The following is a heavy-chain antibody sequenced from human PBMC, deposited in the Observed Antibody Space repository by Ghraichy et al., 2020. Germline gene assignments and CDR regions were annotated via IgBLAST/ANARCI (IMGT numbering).Heavy chain of an antibody. J-gene: IGHJ1*01. CDR2: ITFRWGT. CDR3: ATGERGGIHSWLYES. D-gene: IGHD1-26*01. V-gene: IGHV4-59*11. CDR1: GGSISRHY. Sequence: SETLSLTCTVSGGSISRHYWSWIRQPPRKGLEWMWYITFRWGTYFNTSLKSRLTMSMDTSTNQFSLNLTSVTTADAAVYDCATGERGGIHSWLYESWGQGPLVAVYS.